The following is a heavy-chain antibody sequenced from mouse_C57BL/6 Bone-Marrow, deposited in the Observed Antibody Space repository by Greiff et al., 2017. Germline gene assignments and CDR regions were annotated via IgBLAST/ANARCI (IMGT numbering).Heavy chain of an antibody. CDR1: GFTFTDYY. CDR3: ARFYYSNYDYAMDY. CDR2: IRNKANGYTT. D-gene: IGHD2-5*01. V-gene: IGHV7-3*01. Sequence: EVQVVESGGGLVQPGGSLSLSCAASGFTFTDYYMSWVRQPPGKALEWLGFIRNKANGYTTEYSASVKGRFTISRDNSQSILYLQMNALSAEDSATYYCARFYYSNYDYAMDYWGQGTSVTVSS. J-gene: IGHJ4*01.